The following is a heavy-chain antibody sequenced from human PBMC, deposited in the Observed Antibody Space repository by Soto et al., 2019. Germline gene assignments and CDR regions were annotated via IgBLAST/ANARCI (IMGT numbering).Heavy chain of an antibody. Sequence: QVQLVQSGAEVKKPGSSVKVSCKASGGTFSSYAISWVRQAPGQGLEWMGGIIPIFGTANYAQKFQGRVTITADESTSTAYMELSSLRSEDKAVYYCASGDCSGGSCLEYYFDYWGQGTLVTVSS. D-gene: IGHD2-15*01. CDR1: GGTFSSYA. CDR3: ASGDCSGGSCLEYYFDY. V-gene: IGHV1-69*01. CDR2: IIPIFGTA. J-gene: IGHJ4*02.